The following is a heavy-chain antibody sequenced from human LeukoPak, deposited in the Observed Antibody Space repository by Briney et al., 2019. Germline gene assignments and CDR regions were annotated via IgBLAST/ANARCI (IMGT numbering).Heavy chain of an antibody. CDR2: IYYSGST. CDR1: GGSLSRYY. D-gene: IGHD2-15*01. J-gene: IGHJ5*02. V-gene: IGHV4-59*01. Sequence: SETLSLTCTVSGGSLSRYYWSWVRQPPGKGLEGIGYIYYSGSTNYNPSLKSRVTISVDTSKNQFSLKLSSVTAADTAVYYCARGGDCSGGSCNNWFDPWGQGTLVTVSS. CDR3: ARGGDCSGGSCNNWFDP.